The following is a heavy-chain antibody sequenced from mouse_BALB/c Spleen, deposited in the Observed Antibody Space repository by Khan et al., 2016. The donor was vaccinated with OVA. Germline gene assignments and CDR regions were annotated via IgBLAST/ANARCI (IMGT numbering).Heavy chain of an antibody. Sequence: QVQLKESGAELVKPGASVKLSCKASGYTFTSYFMSWVKQRPGQGLEWIGEINPSNGGTNFNEKFKSKATLTVDKSSSTAYMQLSSLTSEDSAVYYCTRSGYGTFTYWGQGTLVTVSA. CDR2: INPSNGGT. J-gene: IGHJ3*01. CDR3: TRSGYGTFTY. D-gene: IGHD2-1*01. CDR1: GYTFTSYF. V-gene: IGHV1S81*02.